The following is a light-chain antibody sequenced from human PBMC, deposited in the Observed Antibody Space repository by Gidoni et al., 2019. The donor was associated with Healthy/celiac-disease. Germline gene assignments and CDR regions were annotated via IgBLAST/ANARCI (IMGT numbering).Light chain of an antibody. V-gene: IGLV2-14*01. J-gene: IGLJ1*01. CDR3: SSYTSSSTLEV. CDR1: SSDVGGYNY. CDR2: EVS. Sequence: QSALTQPASVSGSPGQSITLSCTGTSSDVGGYNYVSWYQPHPGKAPKLMIYEVSNRPSGVSNRFSGSKSGNTASLTISGLQAEDEADYYCSSYTSSSTLEVFGTGTKVTVL.